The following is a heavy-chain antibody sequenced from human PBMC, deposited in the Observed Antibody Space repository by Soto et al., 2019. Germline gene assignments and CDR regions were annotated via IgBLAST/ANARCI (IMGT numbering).Heavy chain of an antibody. V-gene: IGHV5-10-1*01. CDR3: ARHGGGYSYGSWFDP. J-gene: IGHJ5*02. D-gene: IGHD5-18*01. Sequence: GESLKISCQGSGYTFTNNWISWVRQMPGKGLEWMGRIDPSDSYVDYSPAFQGHVTISVDKSINTAYLQWSSLKASDTAMYYCARHGGGYSYGSWFDPWGQGTLVTVSS. CDR1: GYTFTNNW. CDR2: IDPSDSYV.